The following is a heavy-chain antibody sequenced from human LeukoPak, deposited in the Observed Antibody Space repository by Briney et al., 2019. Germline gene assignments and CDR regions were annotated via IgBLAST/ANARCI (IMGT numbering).Heavy chain of an antibody. CDR2: INSDGSST. D-gene: IGHD3-3*01. V-gene: IGHV3-74*01. CDR3: ARVRFLEWLDDAFDI. J-gene: IGHJ3*02. CDR1: GFTFSSYW. Sequence: GGSLRLSCAASGFTFSSYWMHWVRQAPGKGLVWVSRINSDGSSTSYADSVKGRFTISRDNAKNTLYLQMNSLRAEDTAVYYCARVRFLEWLDDAFDIWGQGTMVTVSS.